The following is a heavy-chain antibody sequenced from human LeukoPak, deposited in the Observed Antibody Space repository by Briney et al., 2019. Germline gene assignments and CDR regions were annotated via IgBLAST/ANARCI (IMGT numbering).Heavy chain of an antibody. J-gene: IGHJ4*02. CDR3: AKAFGDYEATLTDY. CDR1: GFTFSSYG. Sequence: GGSLRLSCAASGFTFSSYGMHWVRQAPGKGLEWVAFIRYDGSNKYYADSVKGRFTISRDNSKNTLYLQMNSLRAEDTAVYYRAKAFGDYEATLTDYWGQGTLVTVSS. D-gene: IGHD4-17*01. CDR2: IRYDGSNK. V-gene: IGHV3-30*02.